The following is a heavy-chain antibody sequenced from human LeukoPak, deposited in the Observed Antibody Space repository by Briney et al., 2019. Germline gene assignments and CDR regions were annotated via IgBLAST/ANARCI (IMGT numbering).Heavy chain of an antibody. J-gene: IGHJ4*02. CDR3: ARTTSLTASGYDY. D-gene: IGHD4-17*01. CDR2: MNPNNGDS. V-gene: IGHV1-8*03. CDR1: GYAFTSYH. Sequence: GASVKVSCKASGYAFTSYHINWVRQATGQGLEWVGWMNPNNGDSGFAQKFQGRVAITRDNSITTAYMEPGSLRSEDTAVYFCARTTSLTASGYDYWGQGTLVTVSS.